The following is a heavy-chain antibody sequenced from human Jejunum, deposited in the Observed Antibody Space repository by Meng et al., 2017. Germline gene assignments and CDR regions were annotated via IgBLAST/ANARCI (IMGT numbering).Heavy chain of an antibody. CDR3: AHRERFTFDY. J-gene: IGHJ4*02. V-gene: IGHV2-5*02. CDR2: IYWDDDK. Sequence: QYTWKESGPTLVKPTQIVTLTCTFSGFSLSTSGVGVGWIRQPPGKALEWLAVIYWDDDKRYSPSLQRRLTITKDTSKNQVVLSMTDMDPVDTATYYCAHRERFTFDYWGQGTLVTVSS. D-gene: IGHD5-24*01. CDR1: GFSLSTSGVG.